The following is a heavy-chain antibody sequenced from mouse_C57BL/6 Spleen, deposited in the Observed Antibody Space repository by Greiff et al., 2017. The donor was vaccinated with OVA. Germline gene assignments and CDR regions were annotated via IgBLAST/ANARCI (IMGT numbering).Heavy chain of an antibody. CDR3: ARCSSYLDYYAMDY. Sequence: QVQLKQPGAELVRPGSSVKLSCKASGYTFTSYWMHWVKQRPIQGLEWIGNIDPSDSETHYNQKFKDKATLTVDKSSSTAYMQLSSLTSEDSAVYYCARCSSYLDYYAMDYWGQGTSVTVSS. CDR2: IDPSDSET. J-gene: IGHJ4*01. CDR1: GYTFTSYW. D-gene: IGHD1-1*01. V-gene: IGHV1-52*01.